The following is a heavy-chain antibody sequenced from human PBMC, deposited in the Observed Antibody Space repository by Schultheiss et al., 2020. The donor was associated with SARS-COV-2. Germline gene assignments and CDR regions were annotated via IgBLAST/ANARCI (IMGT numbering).Heavy chain of an antibody. D-gene: IGHD3-10*01. V-gene: IGHV3-21*01. Sequence: GGSLRLSCAASGFTFSSYSMNWVRQAPGKGLEWVSSISSSSSYIYYADSVKGRFTISRDNAKNSLYLQMNSLRAEDTAVYYCARGIYGSGSTFDPWGQGTLVTVSS. CDR2: ISSSSSYI. J-gene: IGHJ5*02. CDR1: GFTFSSYS. CDR3: ARGIYGSGSTFDP.